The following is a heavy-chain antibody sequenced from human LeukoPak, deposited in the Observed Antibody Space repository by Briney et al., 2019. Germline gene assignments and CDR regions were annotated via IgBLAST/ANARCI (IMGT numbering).Heavy chain of an antibody. CDR2: ISGSGGST. Sequence: GGSLRLSCAASGFTFSSHAMSWVRQAPGMGLEWVSAISGSGGSTYYADSVKGRFTISRDNSKSTLYLQMNSLRAEDTAVYYCAKDRPQTGYCSGGSCYVPYAFDIWGQGTMVTVSS. D-gene: IGHD2-15*01. CDR3: AKDRPQTGYCSGGSCYVPYAFDI. CDR1: GFTFSSHA. V-gene: IGHV3-23*01. J-gene: IGHJ3*02.